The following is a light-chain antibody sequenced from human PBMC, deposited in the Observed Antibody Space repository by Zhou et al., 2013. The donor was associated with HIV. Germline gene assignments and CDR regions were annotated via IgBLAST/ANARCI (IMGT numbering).Light chain of an antibody. V-gene: IGKV1-5*03. CDR3: QQYNNWLRS. CDR1: QSISTY. J-gene: IGKJ2*04. Sequence: DIQMTQSPPTLSASVGDRVTITCRASQSISTYLAWYQQKPGKAPNLLISKASRLESGVPSRFSGSGSGTEFTLTISSLQSEDFAVYYCQQYNNWLRSFGQGTKVEIK. CDR2: KAS.